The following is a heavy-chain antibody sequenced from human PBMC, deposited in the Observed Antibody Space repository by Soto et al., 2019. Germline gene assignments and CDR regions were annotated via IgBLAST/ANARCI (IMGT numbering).Heavy chain of an antibody. CDR2: ISYSGST. V-gene: IGHV4-39*02. CDR3: ARLGTYDGMDV. J-gene: IGHJ6*02. Sequence: QLQLQESGPGLVKPSETLSLSCTVSGGSVTSSHYCWSWIRQPPGKGLEWIGSISYSGSTYYKPSLKSRLTVSVDTSKNHFSLRLNSVTAADTAVYYCARLGTYDGMDVWGQGTTVTVSS. D-gene: IGHD1-1*01. CDR1: GGSVTSSHYC.